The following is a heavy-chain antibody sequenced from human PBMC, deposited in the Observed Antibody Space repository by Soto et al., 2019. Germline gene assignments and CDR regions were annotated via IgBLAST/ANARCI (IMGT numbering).Heavy chain of an antibody. CDR1: AGAISTINYY. D-gene: IGHD2-8*01. V-gene: IGHV4-31*03. J-gene: IGHJ3*01. CDR2: ISYSGST. CDR3: ARSAQWDGFDP. Sequence: QVQLQESGPGLVRPSQTLSLTCTVSAGAISTINYYWSWIRQHPEKGLEWIGYISYSGSTFYHSSLKSRVTIALDTSKTQFSLTRTSVTAAYTAVYYCARSAQWDGFDPWGQGTMVTVS.